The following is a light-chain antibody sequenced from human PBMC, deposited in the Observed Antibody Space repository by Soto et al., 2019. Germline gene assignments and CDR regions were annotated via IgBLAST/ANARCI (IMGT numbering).Light chain of an antibody. CDR2: EVN. CDR3: LSHSGSSTV. J-gene: IGLJ1*01. CDR1: SSDVGASDY. Sequence: QSALTQPPSASGSPGQSVAISCTGTSSDVGASDYVSWYQQHSGKAPKLLLYEVNKRPSGVPDRFSGSKSGNTASLTVSALQADDEADYYCLSHSGSSTVLGTGTKLTVL. V-gene: IGLV2-8*01.